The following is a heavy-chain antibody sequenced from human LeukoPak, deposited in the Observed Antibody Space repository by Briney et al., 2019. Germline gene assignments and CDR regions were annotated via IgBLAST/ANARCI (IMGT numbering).Heavy chain of an antibody. CDR3: ARPSGVDTADY. D-gene: IGHD5-18*01. Sequence: GSLRLSCSVSGDSISSSSSYWGWIRQPPGKGLEWIGSIYYSGSTYYNPSLKSRVTISVDTSKNQFSLKLSSVTAADTAVYYCARPSGVDTADYWGQGTLVTVSS. CDR1: GDSISSSSSY. CDR2: IYYSGST. J-gene: IGHJ4*02. V-gene: IGHV4-39*01.